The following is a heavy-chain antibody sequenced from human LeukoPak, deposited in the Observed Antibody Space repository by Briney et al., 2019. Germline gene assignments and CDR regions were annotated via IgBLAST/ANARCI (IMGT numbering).Heavy chain of an antibody. CDR2: ISSSSTTI. CDR1: GFTFSDFS. D-gene: IGHD1-26*01. Sequence: PGGSLRLSCAASGFTFSDFSMNWVRQAPGKGLQWVSYISSSSTTIYYADSVKGRFTDSRDNARNSLYLQMNSLRDEDTAVYYCARDLISGAYTFDYWGQGTLVTVSS. V-gene: IGHV3-48*02. CDR3: ARDLISGAYTFDY. J-gene: IGHJ4*02.